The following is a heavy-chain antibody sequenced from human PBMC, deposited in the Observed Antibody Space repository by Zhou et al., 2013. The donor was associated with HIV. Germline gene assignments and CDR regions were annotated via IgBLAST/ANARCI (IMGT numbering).Heavy chain of an antibody. CDR2: ISAYNNNT. J-gene: IGHJ5*02. D-gene: IGHD1-26*01. Sequence: QVQVVQSGAEVKKPGASLKVSCKASGYTFTSYGISWVRQVPGQGLEWMGWISAYNNNTKSAQKFQGRLTMTTDTSSSTAYMEVRGLRSDDTAVYYCARTGWELLQVRWFDPWGQGTLVTVSS. CDR3: ARTGWELLQVRWFDP. CDR1: GYTFTSYG. V-gene: IGHV1-18*01.